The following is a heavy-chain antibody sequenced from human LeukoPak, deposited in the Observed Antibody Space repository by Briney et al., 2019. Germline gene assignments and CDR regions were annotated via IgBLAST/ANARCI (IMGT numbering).Heavy chain of an antibody. CDR1: GFTFSDYA. Sequence: GGSLRLSCAASGFTFSDYAMSWVRQAPGKGLEWVSTITFNGGNTYYTESVKGRFTISRDNSKSTVDLQMNSLRVGDTAVYYCANSQIKWGQGTLVTVSS. V-gene: IGHV3-23*01. CDR3: ANSQIK. CDR2: ITFNGGNT. J-gene: IGHJ4*02. D-gene: IGHD5-24*01.